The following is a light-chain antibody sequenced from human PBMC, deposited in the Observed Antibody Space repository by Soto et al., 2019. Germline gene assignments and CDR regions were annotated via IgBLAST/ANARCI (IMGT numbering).Light chain of an antibody. CDR3: QQYNQWPPYT. Sequence: DIQMTQSPSTLSGSVGDRVTITCRASQTISSWLAWYQQKPGKAPKLLIYKASTLKSGVPSRFSGSGSGTEFTLTISSLQPDDFAVYYCQQYNQWPPYTFGQGTKVDI. V-gene: IGKV1-5*03. CDR1: QTISSW. J-gene: IGKJ2*01. CDR2: KAS.